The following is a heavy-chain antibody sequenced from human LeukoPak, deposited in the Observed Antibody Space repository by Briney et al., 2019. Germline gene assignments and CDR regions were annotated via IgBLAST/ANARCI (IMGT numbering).Heavy chain of an antibody. CDR2: ISSSGSTI. V-gene: IGHV3-48*03. CDR1: GFTFSSYE. CDR3: ARDNYDSSGYYFD. D-gene: IGHD3-22*01. J-gene: IGHJ4*02. Sequence: GRSLRLSCAAPGFTFSSYEMNWVRQAPGKGLEWVSYISSSGSTIYYADSVKGRFTISRDNAKNSLYLQMNSLRAEDTAVYYCARDNYDSSGYYFDWGQGTLVTVSS.